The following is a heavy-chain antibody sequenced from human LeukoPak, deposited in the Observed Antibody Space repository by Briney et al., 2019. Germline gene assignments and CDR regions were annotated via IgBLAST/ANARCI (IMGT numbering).Heavy chain of an antibody. CDR3: AREITGDNWFDP. CDR1: GYTFTGYY. J-gene: IGHJ5*02. Sequence: WASVKVSCKASGYTFTGYYIHWVRQAPGQGLEWMGWINPNSGGTNYAQKFQGRVTMTRDTSISTAYMELSRLRSDDTAVYYCAREITGDNWFDPWGQGTLVTVSS. D-gene: IGHD3-16*01. V-gene: IGHV1-2*02. CDR2: INPNSGGT.